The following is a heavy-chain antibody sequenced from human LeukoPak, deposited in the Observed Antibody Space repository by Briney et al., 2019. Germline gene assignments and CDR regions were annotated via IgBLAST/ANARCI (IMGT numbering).Heavy chain of an antibody. D-gene: IGHD3-9*01. J-gene: IGHJ4*02. CDR3: ARHPYDILTGPSFDY. Sequence: GRSLRPSCVASGFTFSSDWMHWVRQAPGKGLVWVSRINRDGRSTTYADSVKGRFAISRDNAKNTLYLQMNSLRAEDTAVYYCARHPYDILTGPSFDYWGQGTLVTVSS. CDR2: INRDGRST. CDR1: GFTFSSDW. V-gene: IGHV3-74*01.